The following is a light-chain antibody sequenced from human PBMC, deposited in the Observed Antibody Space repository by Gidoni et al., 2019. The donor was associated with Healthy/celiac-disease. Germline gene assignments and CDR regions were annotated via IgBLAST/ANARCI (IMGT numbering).Light chain of an antibody. CDR3: QQYNNWPPYA. CDR1: QSDSSN. Sequence: IVITQSPAPRSVSPGERTTHSCTASQSDSSNLPRYQQKPGQAPSILIYGASTRGTGSPASFSGSGSGAGVTLTISSLQSEDFAVYDCQQYNNWPPYAFGQGTKLEIK. V-gene: IGKV3-15*01. J-gene: IGKJ2*01. CDR2: GAS.